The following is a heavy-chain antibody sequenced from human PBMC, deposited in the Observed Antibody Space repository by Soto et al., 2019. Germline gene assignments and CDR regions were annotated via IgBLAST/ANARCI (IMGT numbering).Heavy chain of an antibody. D-gene: IGHD1-26*01. V-gene: IGHV1-58*01. CDR2: IVVGSGNT. CDR1: GFTFTSSA. Sequence: ASVKVSCKASGFTFTSSAVQWVRQARGQRLEWIGWIVVGSGNTNYAQKFQERVTITRDMSTSTAYMELSSLRSEDTAVYYCAAPYSGSYYYYGMDVWGQGTTVTVSS. CDR3: AAPYSGSYYYYGMDV. J-gene: IGHJ6*02.